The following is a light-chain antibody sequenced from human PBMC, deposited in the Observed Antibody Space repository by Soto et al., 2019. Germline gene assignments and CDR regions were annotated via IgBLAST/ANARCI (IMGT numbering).Light chain of an antibody. Sequence: EIVLTQSPGTLSLSPGERATLFFSASQTVRNNYLAWYQQRPGQAPRLLIYGASSRATGIPDRFSGSGSGTDFTLTISRLEPEDFAVYYCQQYGSSPRTFGRGTKVDIK. J-gene: IGKJ1*01. CDR1: QTVRNNY. CDR2: GAS. V-gene: IGKV3-20*01. CDR3: QQYGSSPRT.